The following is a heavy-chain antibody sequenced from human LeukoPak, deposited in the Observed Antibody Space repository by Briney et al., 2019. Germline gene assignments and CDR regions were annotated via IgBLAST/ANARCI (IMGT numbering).Heavy chain of an antibody. CDR3: ARGREYCGGDCYTY. D-gene: IGHD2-21*02. CDR2: INHSGST. CDR1: GGSFSGYY. V-gene: IGHV4-34*01. J-gene: IGHJ4*02. Sequence: SETLSLTCAVSGGSFSGYYWSWIRQPPGKGLEWIGEINHSGSTNYNPSLKSRVTISVDTSKNQFSLKLSSVTAADTAVYYCARGREYCGGDCYTYWGQGTLVTVSS.